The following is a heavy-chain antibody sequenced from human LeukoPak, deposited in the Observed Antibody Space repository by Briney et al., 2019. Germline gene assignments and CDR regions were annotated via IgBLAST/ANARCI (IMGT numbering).Heavy chain of an antibody. CDR3: ARIGAGSSRDY. Sequence: GGSLRLSCAASGFTFSNFAMIGVRQARGKGLEWVSSIVGSSSTYYADSLKGRFTISRDNAKNSLYLQMNSRRAEDTAVYYCARIGAGSSRDYWGQGTLVTVSS. J-gene: IGHJ4*02. CDR2: IVGSSST. V-gene: IGHV3-21*01. D-gene: IGHD6-13*01. CDR1: GFTFSNFA.